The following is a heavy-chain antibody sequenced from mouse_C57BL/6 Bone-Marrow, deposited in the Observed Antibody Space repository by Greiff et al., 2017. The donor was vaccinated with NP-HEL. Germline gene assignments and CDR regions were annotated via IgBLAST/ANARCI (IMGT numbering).Heavy chain of an antibody. J-gene: IGHJ4*01. CDR2: IDPETGGT. CDR3: TIYDWNAMDY. Sequence: VQLQQSGAELVRPGASVTLSCKASGYTFTDYEMHWVKQTPVHGLEWIGAIDPETGGTAYNQKFKGKAILTADKSSSTAYMELRSLTSEDSAVYYCTIYDWNAMDYWGQGTSVTVSS. V-gene: IGHV1-15*01. CDR1: GYTFTDYE. D-gene: IGHD2-3*01.